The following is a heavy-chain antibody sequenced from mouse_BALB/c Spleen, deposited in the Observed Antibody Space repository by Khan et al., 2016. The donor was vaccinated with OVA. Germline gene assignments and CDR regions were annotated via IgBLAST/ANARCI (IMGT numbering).Heavy chain of an antibody. CDR1: GYTFPNYG. CDR2: QNTYTGEP. CDR3: ARPPYFSYTLDY. J-gene: IGHJ4*01. V-gene: IGHV9-3-1*01. Sequence: QIQLVQSGPELKKPGETVKISCKASGYTFPNYGMNWVKQSPGKALKWMGWQNTYTGEPTYANDFKGRFAFSLETSATTAYLQINNLKDEDTATYICARPPYFSYTLDYWGQGTSVTVSA. D-gene: IGHD2-10*01.